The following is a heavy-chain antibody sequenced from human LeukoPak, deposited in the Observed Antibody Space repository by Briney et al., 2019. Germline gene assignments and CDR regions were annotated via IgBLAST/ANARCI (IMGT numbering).Heavy chain of an antibody. CDR3: ARSRARDAFDI. J-gene: IGHJ3*02. CDR2: IYYSGST. V-gene: IGHV4-59*01. Sequence: KPSETLSLTCTVSGGSICIYYWSWIRQPPGKGLEWIGYIYYSGSTNYNPSLKSRVTISVDTSKNQFSLKLSSVTAADTAVYYCARSRARDAFDIWGQGTMVTVSS. D-gene: IGHD6-6*01. CDR1: GGSICIYY.